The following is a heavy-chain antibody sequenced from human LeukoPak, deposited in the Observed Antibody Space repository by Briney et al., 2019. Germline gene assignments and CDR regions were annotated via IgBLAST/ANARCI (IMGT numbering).Heavy chain of an antibody. Sequence: SQTLSLTCTVSGGSISSGSYYWSWFRQPAGKGLEWIGRIYTSGSTNYNPSLKSRGTISVDPSKNQFSLKLSSVTAADTAVYYCARDLVNYDSSGYYYGGPFDYWGQGTLVTVSS. CDR3: ARDLVNYDSSGYYYGGPFDY. CDR2: IYTSGST. D-gene: IGHD3-22*01. CDR1: GGSISSGSYY. J-gene: IGHJ4*02. V-gene: IGHV4-61*02.